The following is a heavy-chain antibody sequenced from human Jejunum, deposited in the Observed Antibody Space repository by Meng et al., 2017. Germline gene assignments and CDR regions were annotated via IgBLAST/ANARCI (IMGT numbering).Heavy chain of an antibody. Sequence: LQLQESGSGLVKTVQTLSRTCAVSGGSISTDSYTWNWIRQTPEKGLEWIGYIYHTGKTYYNPSLKSRVTISVDRSKNQFSLNLSSVTAADTAVYYCARMDSALHDFDYWGQGTLVTVSS. D-gene: IGHD3/OR15-3a*01. CDR3: ARMDSALHDFDY. CDR1: GGSISTDSYT. CDR2: IYHTGKT. V-gene: IGHV4-30-2*01. J-gene: IGHJ4*02.